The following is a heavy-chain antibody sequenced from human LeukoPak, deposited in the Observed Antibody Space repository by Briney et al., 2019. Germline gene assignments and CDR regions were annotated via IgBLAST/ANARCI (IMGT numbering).Heavy chain of an antibody. Sequence: GGSLRLSCAASGFTFSDHYVDWVRQAPGKGLEWVGRTRNKPDSYTTDYAASVKGRFTISRDDSKNSLYLQMNSLKTKDTAVYYCASSIAAAVDYWGQGTLVTVSS. V-gene: IGHV3-72*01. J-gene: IGHJ4*02. D-gene: IGHD6-13*01. CDR3: ASSIAAAVDY. CDR1: GFTFSDHY. CDR2: TRNKPDSYTT.